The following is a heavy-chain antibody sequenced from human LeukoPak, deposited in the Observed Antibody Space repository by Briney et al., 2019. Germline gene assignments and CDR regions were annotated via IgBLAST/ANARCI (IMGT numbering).Heavy chain of an antibody. D-gene: IGHD1-26*01. V-gene: IGHV3-23*01. CDR2: ISGSGGST. Sequence: GGSLRLSCAASGFTFSSYAMSWVRQAPGKGLEWVSAISGSGGSTYYADSVKGRFTISRDNSKNTLYLQMNSLRAEDTAVYYCAREWEPLRDYYGMDVWGQGTTVTVSS. CDR1: GFTFSSYA. CDR3: AREWEPLRDYYGMDV. J-gene: IGHJ6*02.